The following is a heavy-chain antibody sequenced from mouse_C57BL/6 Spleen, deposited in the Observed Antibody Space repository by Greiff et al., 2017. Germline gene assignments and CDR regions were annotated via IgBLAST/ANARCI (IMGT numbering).Heavy chain of an antibody. V-gene: IGHV1-69*01. Sequence: QVQLQQPGAELVMPGASVKLSCKASGYTFTSYWMHWVKQRPGQGLEWIGEIDPSDSYTNYNQKFKGKSTLTVDKSSSTAYMQLSSLTSEDSAVYYCARRDDYSNYEGLAMDYWGQGTSVTVSS. CDR2: IDPSDSYT. J-gene: IGHJ4*01. D-gene: IGHD2-5*01. CDR1: GYTFTSYW. CDR3: ARRDDYSNYEGLAMDY.